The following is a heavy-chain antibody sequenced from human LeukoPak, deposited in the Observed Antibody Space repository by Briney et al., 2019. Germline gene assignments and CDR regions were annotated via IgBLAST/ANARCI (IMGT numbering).Heavy chain of an antibody. CDR2: INGAGSST. CDR3: ARDLFFSDAGYSSGWRAEYFHH. Sequence: GGSLRLSCAASGFTFSSHWMHWVRQAPGKGLVWVSRINGAGSSTSYADSVKGRFTVSRDNAKNTLNLQMNSLRAEDTAVYYCARDLFFSDAGYSSGWRAEYFHHWGQGILVTVSS. CDR1: GFTFSSHW. D-gene: IGHD6-19*01. V-gene: IGHV3-74*01. J-gene: IGHJ1*01.